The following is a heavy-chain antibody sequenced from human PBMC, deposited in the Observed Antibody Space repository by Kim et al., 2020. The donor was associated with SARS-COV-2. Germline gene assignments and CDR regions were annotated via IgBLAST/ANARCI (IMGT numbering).Heavy chain of an antibody. J-gene: IGHJ6*04. V-gene: IGHV1-69*01. CDR2: A. D-gene: IGHD1-20*01. CDR3: ARGENGYNWNV. Sequence: ANAAQKFQGRVTSTADESTSTAYMELSSLRSEDTAVYYCARGENGYNWNVWGKGTTVTVSS.